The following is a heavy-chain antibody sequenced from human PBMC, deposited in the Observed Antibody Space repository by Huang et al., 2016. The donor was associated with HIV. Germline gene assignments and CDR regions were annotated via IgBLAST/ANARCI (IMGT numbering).Heavy chain of an antibody. J-gene: IGHJ4*02. V-gene: IGHV4-61*09. CDR1: GASIASGSYF. Sequence: VQLQESGPGLVKPSQTLSLSCNVSGASIASGSYFWNWIRQPAGGGLEWIGHIDTTGRTDYNPSTKSRVAGSSDTSKNQFSLSLRSVTAADTAVYFCARGRVTSSGVVQSYDYWGQGSLVTVSS. CDR3: ARGRVTSSGVVQSYDY. D-gene: IGHD3-3*01. CDR2: IDTTGRT.